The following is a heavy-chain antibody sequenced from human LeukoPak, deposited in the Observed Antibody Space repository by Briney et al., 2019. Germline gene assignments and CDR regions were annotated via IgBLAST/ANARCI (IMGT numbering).Heavy chain of an antibody. CDR1: GFTFSSYA. CDR3: AKVLISGAVAGVGY. V-gene: IGHV3-23*01. J-gene: IGHJ4*02. Sequence: GGSLRLSCAASGFTFSSYAMSWVRQAPGKGLEWVSAISGSGGSTYYADSVKGRFTISRDNSKNTLYLQVNSLRAEDTAVYYCAKVLISGAVAGVGYWGQGTLVTVSS. CDR2: ISGSGGST. D-gene: IGHD6-19*01.